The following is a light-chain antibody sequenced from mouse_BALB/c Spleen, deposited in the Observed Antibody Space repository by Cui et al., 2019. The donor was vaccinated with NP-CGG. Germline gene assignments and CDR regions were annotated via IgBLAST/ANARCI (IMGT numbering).Light chain of an antibody. CDR2: GTN. CDR1: TGAVTTSNY. V-gene: IGLV1*01. J-gene: IGLJ1*01. Sequence: QAVVTQASALTTSPGETVTLTCRSSTGAVTTSNYANWVQEKPDHLFTGLIGGTNNRPPGVPARFSGSLIEDKAALTITGAQTEDEAIYFCALWYSNHWVFGGGTKLTVL. CDR3: ALWYSNHWV.